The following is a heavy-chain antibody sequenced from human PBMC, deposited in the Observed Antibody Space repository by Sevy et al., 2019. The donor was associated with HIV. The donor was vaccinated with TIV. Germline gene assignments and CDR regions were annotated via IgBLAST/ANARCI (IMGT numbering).Heavy chain of an antibody. CDR2: ISGSSSLR. CDR3: LRWDRRDF. J-gene: IGHJ1*01. V-gene: IGHV3-21*01. CDR1: GITFSRSS. D-gene: IGHD1-26*01. Sequence: GGSLRLSCEASGITFSRSSMNWVRQASGKGLEWVASISGSSSLRYYVASVKGRFTNCRDNAKKSLYLHMNNLRVADTAVYYCLRWDRRDFWGQGTLVTVSS.